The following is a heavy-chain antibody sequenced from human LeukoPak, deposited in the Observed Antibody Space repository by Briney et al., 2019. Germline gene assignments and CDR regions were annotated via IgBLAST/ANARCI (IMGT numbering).Heavy chain of an antibody. J-gene: IGHJ6*03. D-gene: IGHD5-24*01. V-gene: IGHV4-34*01. CDR3: ARHRDIYYYYYYMDV. CDR1: GGSISSYY. CDR2: INHSGST. Sequence: SETLSLTCTVSGGSISSYYWSWIRQPPGKGLEWIGEINHSGSTNYNPSLKSRVTISVDTSKNQFSLKLSSVTAADTAVYYCARHRDIYYYYYYMDVWGKGTTVTVSS.